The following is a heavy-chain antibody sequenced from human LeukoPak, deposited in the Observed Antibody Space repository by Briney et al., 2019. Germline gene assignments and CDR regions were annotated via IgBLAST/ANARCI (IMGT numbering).Heavy chain of an antibody. CDR3: ARDYRYAFDN. J-gene: IGHJ4*02. V-gene: IGHV3-48*04. D-gene: IGHD5-12*01. Sequence: GGSLRLSCAASGFTFSDYSMNWVRQAPGKGLEWISYIGISSGNTKYADSVKGRFTISGDNAKNSLYLQMNSLRVEDTAVYYCARDYRYAFDNWGQGTLVTVSS. CDR1: GFTFSDYS. CDR2: IGISSGNT.